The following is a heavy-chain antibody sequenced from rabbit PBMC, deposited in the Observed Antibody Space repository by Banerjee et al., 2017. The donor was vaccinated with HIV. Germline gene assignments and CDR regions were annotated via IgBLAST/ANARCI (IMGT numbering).Heavy chain of an antibody. CDR2: INTSSGNT. J-gene: IGHJ3*01. CDR3: ARGPHDGGYLTRLDL. V-gene: IGHV1S45*01. D-gene: IGHD2-1*01. CDR1: GFSFSNKYV. Sequence: QEQLEESGGDLVKPEGSLTLTCTASGFSFSNKYVMCWVRQAPGKGLEWIACINTSSGNTVYASWAKGRFTISKTSSTTVTLQMTSLTAADTATYFCARGPHDGGYLTRLDLWGPGTLVTVS.